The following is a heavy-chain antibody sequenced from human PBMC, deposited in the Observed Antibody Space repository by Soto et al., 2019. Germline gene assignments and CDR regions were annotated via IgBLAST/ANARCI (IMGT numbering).Heavy chain of an antibody. V-gene: IGHV3-30*18. CDR3: AKGASQNFDFLLID. J-gene: IGHJ4*02. Sequence: QVQLVESGGGVVQPGRSLRLSCAASGFTFSNFGIHWVRQAPGKGPEWLAAISYDGSTEVYVDSVKGRFTISRDNPKNTLYLQMNSLRLEDTAVYYCAKGASQNFDFLLIDWGQGNMVTVSS. CDR1: GFTFSNFG. CDR2: ISYDGSTE. D-gene: IGHD3-9*01.